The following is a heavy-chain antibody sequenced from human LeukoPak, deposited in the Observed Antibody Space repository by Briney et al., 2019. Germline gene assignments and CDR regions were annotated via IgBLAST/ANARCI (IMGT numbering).Heavy chain of an antibody. D-gene: IGHD6-13*01. CDR1: GFTFSRYW. J-gene: IGHJ5*02. V-gene: IGHV3-7*01. Sequence: PGGSLRLSCAASGFTFSRYWMSWVRQAPGKGLEWVANIKQDGREKYYVDSVKGRFTISRDNAKKSLYLQMNSLRAEDTAVYYCAGTSALIAAAGIPNWFDPWGQGTLVTVSS. CDR3: AGTSALIAAAGIPNWFDP. CDR2: IKQDGREK.